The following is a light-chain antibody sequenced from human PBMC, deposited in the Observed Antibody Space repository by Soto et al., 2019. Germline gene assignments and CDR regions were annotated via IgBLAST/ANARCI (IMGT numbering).Light chain of an antibody. J-gene: IGKJ4*01. Sequence: EIVLTKSPATLSLSPGERATLSCRASQSVSSYLAWYQQKPGQAPRLLISDASNRATGIPARFSASGSGTDFTLTVSSLEPEDFAVYYCQQRRDWPLTFGGGTKVEI. CDR1: QSVSSY. CDR3: QQRRDWPLT. CDR2: DAS. V-gene: IGKV3-11*01.